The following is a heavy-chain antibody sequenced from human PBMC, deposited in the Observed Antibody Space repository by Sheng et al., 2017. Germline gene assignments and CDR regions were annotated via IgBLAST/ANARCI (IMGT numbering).Heavy chain of an antibody. J-gene: IGHJ4*02. V-gene: IGHV1-46*01. CDR1: GYTFSGYY. CDR3: ASRVVGTKHPVY. CDR2: LQPFWWFT. Sequence: QVQLVQSGAEVKKPGASVKVSCKASGYTFSGYYMHWVRQAPGQGLEWMGVLQPFWWFTPFAQRFQGRLTLTSDTSTSTVYMELSSLRPEDTAVYYCASRVVGTKHPVYWGQGTLV. D-gene: IGHD1-26*01.